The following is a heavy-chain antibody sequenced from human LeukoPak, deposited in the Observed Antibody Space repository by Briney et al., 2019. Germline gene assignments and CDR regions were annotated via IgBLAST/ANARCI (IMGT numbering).Heavy chain of an antibody. CDR3: TGGAGWLTDY. J-gene: IGHJ4*02. CDR2: IKKDGSET. CDR1: GFSISSYW. V-gene: IGHV3-7*05. D-gene: IGHD6-19*01. Sequence: LAGGSLRLSCTASGFSISSYWMNWVRQAPGKGLEWVANIKKDGSETKYVDSLKGRFTISRDNAKNSVYLQMNSLRAEDTAVYYCTGGAGWLTDYWGQGTLVTVSS.